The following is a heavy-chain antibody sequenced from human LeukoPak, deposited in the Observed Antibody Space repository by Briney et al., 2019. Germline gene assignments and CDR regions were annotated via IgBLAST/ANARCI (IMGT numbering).Heavy chain of an antibody. CDR3: ARLSTAAVDSDY. Sequence: GRSLRLSCAASGFTFSSYGMHWVRQAPGKGLEWVAVISYDGSNKYYADSVKGRFTISRDNSKNTLYLQMNSLRAEDTAVYYCARLSTAAVDSDYWGQGTLVTVSS. J-gene: IGHJ4*02. V-gene: IGHV3-30*03. CDR2: ISYDGSNK. CDR1: GFTFSSYG. D-gene: IGHD6-13*01.